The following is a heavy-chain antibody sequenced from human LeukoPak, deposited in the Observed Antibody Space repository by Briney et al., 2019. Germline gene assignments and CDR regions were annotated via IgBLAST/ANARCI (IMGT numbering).Heavy chain of an antibody. CDR1: GGSISSGDYY. D-gene: IGHD2-2*01. Sequence: PSETLSLTCTVSGGSISSGDYYWSWIRQPPGKGLEWIGYIYYSGSTYYNPSLKSRVTISVDTSKNQFSLKLSSVTAADTAVYYCAREFVVVPAAMPAATYNWFDPWGQGTPVTVSS. V-gene: IGHV4-30-4*01. CDR3: AREFVVVPAAMPAATYNWFDP. CDR2: IYYSGST. J-gene: IGHJ5*02.